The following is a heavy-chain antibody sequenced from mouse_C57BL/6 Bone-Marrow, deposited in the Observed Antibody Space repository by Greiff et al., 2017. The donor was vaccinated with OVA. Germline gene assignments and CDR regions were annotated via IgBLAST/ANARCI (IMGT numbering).Heavy chain of an antibody. CDR1: GYTFTSYW. J-gene: IGHJ3*01. D-gene: IGHD4-1*01. CDR2: IDPSDGYT. CDR3: AGWEFAY. V-gene: IGHV1-50*01. Sequence: QVQLQQSGAELVKPGASVKLSCKASGYTFTSYWIHWVKQRPGQGLEWIGEIDPSDGYTNYNQKFKGKATVTVDTSSSTANMQLSSLTSEDSAVYYCAGWEFAYWGQGTLVTVSA.